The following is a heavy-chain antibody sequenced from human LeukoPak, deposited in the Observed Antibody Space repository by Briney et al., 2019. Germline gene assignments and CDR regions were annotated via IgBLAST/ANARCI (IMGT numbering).Heavy chain of an antibody. CDR1: GFTFSSYS. J-gene: IGHJ3*02. CDR3: ARGGYCSGGSCYSGAFDI. V-gene: IGHV3-21*01. D-gene: IGHD2-15*01. CDR2: ISSSSSYI. Sequence: GGSPRLSCAASGFTFSSYSMNWVRQAPGKGLEWVSSISSSSSYIYYADSVKGRFTISRDNAKNSLYLQMNSLRVEDTAVYYCARGGYCSGGSCYSGAFDIWGQGTMVTVSS.